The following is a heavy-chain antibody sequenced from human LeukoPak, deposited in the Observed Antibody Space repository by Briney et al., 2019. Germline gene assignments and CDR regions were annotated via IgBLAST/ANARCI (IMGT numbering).Heavy chain of an antibody. CDR2: ISSSSSYI. CDR3: ARDGSKGRRAFDI. CDR1: GFTFSSYS. D-gene: IGHD3-10*01. Sequence: GGSLRLSCAASGFTFSSYSMNWVRQAPGKGLEWVSSISSSSSYIYYADSAKGRFTISRDNAKNSLYLQMNSLGAEDTAVYYCARDGSKGRRAFDIWGQGTMVTVSS. V-gene: IGHV3-21*01. J-gene: IGHJ3*02.